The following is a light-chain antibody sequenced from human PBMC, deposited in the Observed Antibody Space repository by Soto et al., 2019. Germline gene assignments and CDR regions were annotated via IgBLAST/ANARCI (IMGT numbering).Light chain of an antibody. CDR1: SGDVGSYDR. V-gene: IGLV2-18*02. J-gene: IGLJ1*01. CDR3: GSYTRTSTFV. Sequence: QSALTQPPSVSGSPGQSVTISCTGTSGDVGSYDRVSWFQQPPGTAPKVMIYEVSNRPSGVPDRFSGSKSGNTASLTISGLQAEDEAEYYCGSYTRTSTFVFGTGTKLTVL. CDR2: EVS.